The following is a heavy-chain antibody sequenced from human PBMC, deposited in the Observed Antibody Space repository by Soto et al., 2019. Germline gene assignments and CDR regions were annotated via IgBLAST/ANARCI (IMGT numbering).Heavy chain of an antibody. J-gene: IGHJ4*02. Sequence: QLGQSGAEVKTPWASGRVSCKASGYPFTSFAINWARQAPGQGLEWMGWISPYNGHIKYAQKFQDRVSMTTDSSTSTAYMELRSLGSDDTAVYFCARDPRSIETPGSFDYWGQGTLVTVSS. CDR1: GYPFTSFA. CDR2: ISPYNGHI. CDR3: ARDPRSIETPGSFDY. D-gene: IGHD2-15*01. V-gene: IGHV1-18*04.